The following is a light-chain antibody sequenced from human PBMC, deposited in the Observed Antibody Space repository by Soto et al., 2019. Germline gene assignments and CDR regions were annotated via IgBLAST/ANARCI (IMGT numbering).Light chain of an antibody. Sequence: QLVLTQPPSVSGTPGQRVTISCTGGSSNIGAGYDVHWYQQIPGTAPKLFIYTNANRPSGVPDRFSGSKSGTSASLAITGLQAEDEADYYCQYYDSSLSGWVFGGGTQLTVL. CDR1: SSNIGAGYD. CDR3: QYYDSSLSGWV. CDR2: TNA. V-gene: IGLV1-40*01. J-gene: IGLJ7*01.